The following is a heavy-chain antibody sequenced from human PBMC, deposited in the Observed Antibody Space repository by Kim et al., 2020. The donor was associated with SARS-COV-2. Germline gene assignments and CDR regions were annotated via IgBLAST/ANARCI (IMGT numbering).Heavy chain of an antibody. CDR2: IKSKTDGGTT. D-gene: IGHD3-10*01. V-gene: IGHV3-15*01. CDR1: GFTFSNAW. Sequence: GGSLRLSCAASGFTFSNAWMSWVRQAPGKGLEWVGRIKSKTDGGTTDYAAPVKGRFTISRDDSKNTLYLRMNRLKTEDTAVYYWTTDPRMVLGYWGQGTLVTVSS. CDR3: TTDPRMVLGY. J-gene: IGHJ4*02.